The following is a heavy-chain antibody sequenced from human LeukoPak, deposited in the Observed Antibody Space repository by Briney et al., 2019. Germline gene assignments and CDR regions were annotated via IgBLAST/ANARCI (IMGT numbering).Heavy chain of an antibody. CDR3: ARDLSNWNDAGRSS. D-gene: IGHD1-20*01. J-gene: IGHJ5*02. CDR2: IHSDESTA. CDR1: GFTFSTYW. Sequence: GGSLRLSCAASGFTFSTYWMHWVRQAPGKGLVWVSHIHSDESTATYADSVKGRFTASRDIARNTLYLQMNCQSPEDTAVYYCARDLSNWNDAGRSSWGQGTLVTVSS. V-gene: IGHV3-74*01.